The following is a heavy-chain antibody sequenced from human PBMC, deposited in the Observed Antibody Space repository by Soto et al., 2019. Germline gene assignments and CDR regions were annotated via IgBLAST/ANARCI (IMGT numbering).Heavy chain of an antibody. Sequence: SETLSLTCTVSGGSISSGGYYWSWIRQHPGKGLEWIGYIYYSGSTNYNPSLKSRVTISVDTSKNQFSLKLSSVTAADTAVYYCARGGIPNTAMVRPYYYYYYMDVWGKGTTVTVS. J-gene: IGHJ6*03. CDR3: ARGGIPNTAMVRPYYYYYYMDV. D-gene: IGHD5-18*01. V-gene: IGHV4-61*08. CDR1: GGSISSGGYY. CDR2: IYYSGST.